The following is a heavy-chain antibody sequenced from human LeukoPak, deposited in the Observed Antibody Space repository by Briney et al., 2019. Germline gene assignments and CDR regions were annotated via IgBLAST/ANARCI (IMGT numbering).Heavy chain of an antibody. CDR2: IEQDGSEK. Sequence: GGSLRLSCAASGFTFSSYWMSWVRQAPGKGLEWVANIEQDGSEKYYVDSVKGRFTISRDNAKNSLYLQMNSLRAEDTAVYYCARGYYDILTGYYPWGQGTLVTVSS. D-gene: IGHD3-9*01. J-gene: IGHJ5*02. CDR1: GFTFSSYW. V-gene: IGHV3-7*01. CDR3: ARGYYDILTGYYP.